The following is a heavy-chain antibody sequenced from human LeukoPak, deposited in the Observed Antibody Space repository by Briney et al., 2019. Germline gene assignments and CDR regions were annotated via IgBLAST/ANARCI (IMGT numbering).Heavy chain of an antibody. J-gene: IGHJ4*02. CDR3: ARGTTAAADTANFAH. CDR1: GFTFSSYA. D-gene: IGHD6-13*01. Sequence: PGGSLRLSCAASGFTFSSYAMTWVRQAPGKGLEWVSTISGSGANTFNADSVKGRFTISRDNSKNTLFLQMNSLRAEDTAAYYCARGTTAAADTANFAHWGQGALVTVSS. V-gene: IGHV3-23*01. CDR2: ISGSGANT.